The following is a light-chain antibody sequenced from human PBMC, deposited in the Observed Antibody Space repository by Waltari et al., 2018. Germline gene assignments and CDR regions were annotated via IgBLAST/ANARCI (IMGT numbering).Light chain of an antibody. CDR2: AAS. J-gene: IGKJ2*01. CDR1: QSISTS. V-gene: IGKV1-39*01. Sequence: DIQMTQSPSSLSASVGDRITITCRASQSISTSLNWYQHKPGTAPKLLIYAASSLQSGVPSRFSGSGSGTDFPLTISSLQPEDFATYYCQQSFSTPYTFGQGTKLEIK. CDR3: QQSFSTPYT.